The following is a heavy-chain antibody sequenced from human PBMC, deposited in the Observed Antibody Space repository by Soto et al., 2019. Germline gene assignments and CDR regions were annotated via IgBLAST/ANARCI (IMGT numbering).Heavy chain of an antibody. CDR1: GFTFSSYA. CDR2: ISGSGGST. Sequence: EVQLLESGGGLVQPGGSLRLSCAASGFTFSSYAMSWVRQAPGKGLEWVSAISGSGGSTYYADSVKGRFTISRDNSKNTLYLQMNSLRAEDTAVYYCAKAYSYDSSGYYPFDYWGQGTLVTVSS. J-gene: IGHJ4*02. CDR3: AKAYSYDSSGYYPFDY. V-gene: IGHV3-23*01. D-gene: IGHD3-22*01.